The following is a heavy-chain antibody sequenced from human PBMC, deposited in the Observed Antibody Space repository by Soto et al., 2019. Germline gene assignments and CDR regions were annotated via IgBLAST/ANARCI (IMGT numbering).Heavy chain of an antibody. CDR3: ARCIQQWMLGDYGMDV. J-gene: IGHJ6*02. CDR1: GGTFSSYA. CDR2: IIPIFGTA. V-gene: IGHV1-69*01. Sequence: QVQLVQSGAEVKKPGSSVKVSCKASGGTFSSYAISWVRQAPGQGLEWMGGIIPIFGTANYAQKFQGRVTITADESTSSAYMELSSLRSEDTAVYYCARCIQQWMLGDYGMDVWGQGTTVTVSS. D-gene: IGHD6-19*01.